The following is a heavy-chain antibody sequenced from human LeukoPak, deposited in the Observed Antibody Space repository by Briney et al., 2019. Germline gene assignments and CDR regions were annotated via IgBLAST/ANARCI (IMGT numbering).Heavy chain of an antibody. D-gene: IGHD1-26*01. J-gene: IGHJ4*02. V-gene: IGHV3-23*01. CDR3: AKEASGSYSDY. CDR2: ISGSSGRT. CDR1: GLTFSSYA. Sequence: GGSLRLSCAASGLTFSSYAMSWVRQAPGKGLEWVSAISGSSGRTYYADSVKGRFTISRDNSKNTLYLQMNSLRAEDTAVNFCAKEASGSYSDYWGQGTLVTVSS.